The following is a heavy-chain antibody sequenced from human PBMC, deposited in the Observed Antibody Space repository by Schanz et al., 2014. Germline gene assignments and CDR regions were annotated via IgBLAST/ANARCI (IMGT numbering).Heavy chain of an antibody. CDR1: GGSIRSGGYS. V-gene: IGHV4-30-2*06. Sequence: LQLQESGSGLMKPSQTLSLTCAVSGGSIRSGGYSWNWIRQSPGKGLDWIGYIYYSGNTYYNPSLKSRVTISVDRSKNQFSLRLDSVTAADTAVYYCALREKPDGPFASWGQGALVTVSS. CDR3: ALREKPDGPFAS. CDR2: IYYSGNT. D-gene: IGHD3-16*01. J-gene: IGHJ4*02.